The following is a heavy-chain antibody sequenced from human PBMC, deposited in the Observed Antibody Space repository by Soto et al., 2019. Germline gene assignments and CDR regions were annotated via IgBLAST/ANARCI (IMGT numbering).Heavy chain of an antibody. CDR3: ARDSITDEYCGYGVPTAFDY. Sequence: SETLSLTCTVSGGSISSYYWSWIRQPPGKGLEWIGYIYYSGSTNYNPSLKSRVTISVDTSKNQFSLKLSSVTAADTAVYYCARDSITDEYCGYGVPTAFDYWGQGTLVTVSS. J-gene: IGHJ4*02. V-gene: IGHV4-59*01. D-gene: IGHD5-12*01. CDR1: GGSISSYY. CDR2: IYYSGST.